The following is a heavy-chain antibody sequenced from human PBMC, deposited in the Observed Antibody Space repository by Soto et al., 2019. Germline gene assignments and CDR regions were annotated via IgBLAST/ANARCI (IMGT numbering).Heavy chain of an antibody. Sequence: EVQLVESGGGLVQPGGSLRLSCAASGFSITNTWMHWVRQAPGKGLEWVGRVKSKSDVGTADYAAPGKGRFTVSRDDSKNTPYLQMNSLKMEDTAVYYCNSYPDFWGGHTPLWGQGTLVTVSS. D-gene: IGHD3-3*01. CDR1: GFSITNTW. J-gene: IGHJ4*02. V-gene: IGHV3-15*07. CDR2: VKSKSDVGTA. CDR3: NSYPDFWGGHTPL.